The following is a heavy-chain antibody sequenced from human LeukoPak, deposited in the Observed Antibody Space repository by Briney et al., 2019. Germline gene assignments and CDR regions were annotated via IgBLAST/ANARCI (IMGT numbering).Heavy chain of an antibody. Sequence: SQTLSLTCTVSGGSISSGSYYWSWIRQPAGKGLEWIGRIYTSGSTNYNPSLKSRVTISVDTSKNQFSLKLSSVAAADTAVCYFSSCGGDCYSYCYFDLGGRDTLVTVSS. D-gene: IGHD2-21*02. CDR3: SSCGGDCYSYCYFDL. CDR1: GGSISSGSYY. V-gene: IGHV4-61*02. J-gene: IGHJ2*01. CDR2: IYTSGST.